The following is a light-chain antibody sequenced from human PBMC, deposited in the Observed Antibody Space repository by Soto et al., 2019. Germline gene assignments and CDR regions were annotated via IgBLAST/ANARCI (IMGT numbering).Light chain of an antibody. Sequence: IDMTQSPSTLSVAPGERVTFSCRASQGVSRKLAWYQHKPGQAPRLLISGASTGATGIPARFSGSGSGTEFTLTISSLQSENCAIYYCQQYHTWPITFGGGTKVDNK. CDR1: QGVSRK. CDR2: GAS. J-gene: IGKJ4*01. V-gene: IGKV3-15*01. CDR3: QQYHTWPIT.